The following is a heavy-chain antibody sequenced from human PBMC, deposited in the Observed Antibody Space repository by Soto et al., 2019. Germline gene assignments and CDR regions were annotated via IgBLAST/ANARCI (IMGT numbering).Heavy chain of an antibody. CDR2: TSYDGSGK. CDR1: GFTFRSYV. CDR3: ARWGTTGGLDV. V-gene: IGHV3-30*19. D-gene: IGHD3-16*01. Sequence: QVQLVESGGGVVQPGTSLRVSCVGSGFTFRSYVIHWVRQAPGKGLEWVALTSYDGSGKYYGDSVRGRFTISRDNSRNTVDLPMDSLRPEEPALYYCARWGTTGGLDVGGQGTLVSVSS. J-gene: IGHJ1*01.